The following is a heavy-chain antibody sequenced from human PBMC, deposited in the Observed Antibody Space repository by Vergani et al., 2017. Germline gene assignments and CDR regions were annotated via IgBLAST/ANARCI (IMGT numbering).Heavy chain of an antibody. V-gene: IGHV4-31*03. CDR2: IYYSGTT. CDR3: ARDGKSLSIPHYGMDV. D-gene: IGHD4-23*01. CDR1: GAYVGSGGYY. Sequence: QVQLQESGPGLVKASQTLSLTCSVSGAYVGSGGYYWSWVRQRPGMGLDWIGYIYYSGTTYYNPSLESRVTISVDTSKNQFSLKLSSVTAADTAVYYCARDGKSLSIPHYGMDVWGQGTTVTVSS. J-gene: IGHJ6*02.